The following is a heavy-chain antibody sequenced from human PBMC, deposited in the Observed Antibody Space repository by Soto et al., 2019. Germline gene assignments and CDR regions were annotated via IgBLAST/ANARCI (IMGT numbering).Heavy chain of an antibody. CDR2: IYYSGST. D-gene: IGHD3-10*01. V-gene: IGHV4-31*03. CDR3: ARDSDRGYGMDV. Sequence: QVQLQESGPGLVKPSQTLSLTCTVSGGSISSGGYYWSWIRQHPGKGLEWIGYIYYSGSTYYNPCLKRRFTISVDTSKNPFSLKLSSVTAADTAVYYCARDSDRGYGMDVWGQGTTVTVSS. CDR1: GGSISSGGYY. J-gene: IGHJ6*02.